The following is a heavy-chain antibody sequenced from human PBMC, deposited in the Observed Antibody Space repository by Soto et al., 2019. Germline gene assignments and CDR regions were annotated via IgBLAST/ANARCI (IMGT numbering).Heavy chain of an antibody. CDR2: TNTGGTT. J-gene: IGHJ6*02. D-gene: IGHD2-21*01. Sequence: EVQVLATGGGLSQPGGSLRLSCAASGFTVNSNYMSWVRQAPGEGLQWVSITNTGGTTYYADSVKGRFTVSRDNSKNTLYLQMNSLRAEDTAVYYCAKRDGLILAVWGQGTTVSVSS. CDR3: AKRDGLILAV. CDR1: GFTVNSNY. V-gene: IGHV3-53*02.